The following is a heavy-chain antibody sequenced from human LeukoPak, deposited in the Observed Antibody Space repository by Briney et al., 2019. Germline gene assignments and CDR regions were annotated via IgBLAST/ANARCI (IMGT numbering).Heavy chain of an antibody. CDR2: ISDSGAKT. V-gene: IGHV3-23*01. CDR3: ARDPYCTNGVCYSDY. CDR1: GFTFRSYE. J-gene: IGHJ4*02. Sequence: GGSLRLSCEASGFTFRSYEMSWVRQAPGKGLEWVSIISDSGAKTDYADSVKGRFTISRDNSKNTLYLQMNSLRAEDTAVYYCARDPYCTNGVCYSDYWGQGTLVTVSS. D-gene: IGHD2-8*01.